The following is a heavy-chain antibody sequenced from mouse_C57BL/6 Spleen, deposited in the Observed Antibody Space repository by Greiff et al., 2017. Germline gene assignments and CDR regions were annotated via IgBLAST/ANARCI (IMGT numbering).Heavy chain of an antibody. CDR3: ARRDDYEGAWFAY. J-gene: IGHJ3*01. CDR2: IDPSDSYT. V-gene: IGHV1-69*01. Sequence: QVQLQQPGAELVMPGASVKLSCKASGYTFTSYWMHWVKQRPGQGLEWIGEIDPSDSYTNYNHEFEGRSTVTVDKSSSTAYMQLSSLTSEDSAVYYCARRDDYEGAWFAYWGQGTLVTVSA. CDR1: GYTFTSYW. D-gene: IGHD2-4*01.